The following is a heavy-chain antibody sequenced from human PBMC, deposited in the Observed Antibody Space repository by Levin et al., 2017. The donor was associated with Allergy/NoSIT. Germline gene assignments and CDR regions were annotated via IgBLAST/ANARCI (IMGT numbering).Heavy chain of an antibody. CDR3: ASNADYYDSSGYYPYGIDY. J-gene: IGHJ4*02. CDR1: GFTVSSNY. Sequence: PGGSLRLSCAASGFTVSSNYMSWVRQAPGKGLEWVSVIYSGGSTYYADSVKGRFTISRDNSKNTLYLQMNSLRAEDTAVYYCASNADYYDSSGYYPYGIDYWGQGTLVTVSS. V-gene: IGHV3-66*01. D-gene: IGHD3-22*01. CDR2: IYSGGST.